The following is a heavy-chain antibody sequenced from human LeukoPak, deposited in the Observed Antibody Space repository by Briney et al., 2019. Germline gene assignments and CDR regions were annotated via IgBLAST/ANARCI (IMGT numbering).Heavy chain of an antibody. CDR1: GYSISSGYY. CDR2: ISHSGST. D-gene: IGHD3-22*01. Sequence: PSETLSLTCTVSGYSISSGYYWGWIRQPPGKGLEYIGSISHSGSTYYNPSLKSRVTISVDTSKNQFSLKLSSVTAADTAVYYCARAGSFDYASSGYYYQFDYWGQGTLVTVSS. CDR3: ARAGSFDYASSGYYYQFDY. J-gene: IGHJ4*02. V-gene: IGHV4-38-2*02.